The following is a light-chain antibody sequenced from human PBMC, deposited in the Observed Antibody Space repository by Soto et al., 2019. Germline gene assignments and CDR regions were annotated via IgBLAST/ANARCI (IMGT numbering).Light chain of an antibody. CDR3: QQYGSSPRVT. J-gene: IGKJ4*01. CDR2: GAS. CDR1: QSVSSSY. Sequence: DIVLTQSPGTLSLSPGERATLSCRASQSVSSSYLAWYQQKPGQAPRLLIYGASSRATGIPDRFSGSGSGTDYTLTISRLEPEDFAVYYCQQYGSSPRVTFGGGNKVDIK. V-gene: IGKV3-20*01.